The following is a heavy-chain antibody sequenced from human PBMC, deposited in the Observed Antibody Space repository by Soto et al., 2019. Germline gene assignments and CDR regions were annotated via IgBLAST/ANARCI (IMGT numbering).Heavy chain of an antibody. CDR1: GYTFTEYY. Sequence: EVQLVQSGAEVKKPGATVKLSCKVSGYTFTEYYVHWVQQAPGKGLQWMGLVKSEDDGETIYAEQFQDRVTITADTSIDTAYMELTSLRSEDAAVYYCGTVGRLGSTGAATNGMDVWGQGTTVTVSS. V-gene: IGHV1-69-2*01. J-gene: IGHJ6*02. D-gene: IGHD1-26*01. CDR2: VKSEDDGET. CDR3: GTVGRLGSTGAATNGMDV.